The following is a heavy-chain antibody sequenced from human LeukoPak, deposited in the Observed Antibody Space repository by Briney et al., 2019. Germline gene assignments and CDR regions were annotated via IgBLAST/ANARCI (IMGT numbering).Heavy chain of an antibody. D-gene: IGHD5-12*01. CDR3: ASGQYSGYDPEFDY. CDR2: INPSGGST. J-gene: IGHJ4*02. Sequence: AXVKVSFKASGYPFTSYYMHWVRQAPGQGVEWMGIINPSGGSTSYSQKFEGRITITRDTSTSTVYMELSSLRSEDTAVYYCASGQYSGYDPEFDYWGQGTLVTVSS. CDR1: GYPFTSYY. V-gene: IGHV1-46*03.